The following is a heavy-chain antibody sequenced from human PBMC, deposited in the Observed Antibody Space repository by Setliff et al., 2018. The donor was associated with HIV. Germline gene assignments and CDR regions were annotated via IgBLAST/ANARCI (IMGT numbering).Heavy chain of an antibody. CDR1: GGSFSGYY. V-gene: IGHV4-34*01. D-gene: IGHD6-19*01. Sequence: PSETLSLTCAVYGGSFSGYYWSWIRQPPGKGLEWIGEINHSGSTNYNPSLKSRVTISVDTSKNQFSLRLSSVTAADTAVYYCVRQGAVTGHSLDSWGPGALVTVSS. CDR3: VRQGAVTGHSLDS. CDR2: INHSGST. J-gene: IGHJ4*02.